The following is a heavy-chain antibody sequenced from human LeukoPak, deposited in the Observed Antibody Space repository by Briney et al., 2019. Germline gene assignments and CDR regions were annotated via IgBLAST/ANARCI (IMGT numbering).Heavy chain of an antibody. CDR3: ASDFYYYDSSGYRYYYYYMDV. CDR1: GFTFSRYS. D-gene: IGHD3-22*01. V-gene: IGHV3-48*04. CDR2: ISSSSSTI. Sequence: GGSLRLSCAASGFTFSRYSMNWVRQAPGKGVEWVSYISSSSSTIYYADSVKGRFTISRDNAKNSLYLQMNSLRAEDTAVYYCASDFYYYDSSGYRYYYYYMDVWGKGTTVTVSS. J-gene: IGHJ6*03.